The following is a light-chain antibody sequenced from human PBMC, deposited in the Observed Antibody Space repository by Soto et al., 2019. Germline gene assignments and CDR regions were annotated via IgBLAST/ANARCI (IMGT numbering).Light chain of an antibody. Sequence: EIVMTQSPATLSVSPGDRVTLSCRASQSVRSNSAWYQQKPGQAPRLLIYGASIRATGVPATFSGSGSGTEFTLTISSLQSEDFATYYCQQYDNLITFGQGTRLEIK. CDR3: QQYDNLIT. V-gene: IGKV3-15*01. CDR1: QSVRSN. CDR2: GAS. J-gene: IGKJ5*01.